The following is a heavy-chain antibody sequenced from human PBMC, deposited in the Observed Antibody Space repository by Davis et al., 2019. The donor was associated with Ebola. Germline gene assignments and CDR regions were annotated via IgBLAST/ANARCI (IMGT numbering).Heavy chain of an antibody. CDR3: ARGALIAAAGTGKDFDY. J-gene: IGHJ4*02. CDR2: IDHSGST. CDR1: GGSFSGYY. Sequence: MPGGSLRLSCAVYGGSFSGYYWSWIRQAPGKGLEWIGEIDHSGSTNYNPSLKSRLTISVDTSKNQFSLKVSSVTAADTAVYYCARGALIAAAGTGKDFDYWGQGTLVTVSS. V-gene: IGHV4-34*01. D-gene: IGHD6-13*01.